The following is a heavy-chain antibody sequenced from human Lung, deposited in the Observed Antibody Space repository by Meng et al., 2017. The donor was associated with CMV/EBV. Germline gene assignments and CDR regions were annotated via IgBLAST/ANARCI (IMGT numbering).Heavy chain of an antibody. Sequence: LSLXCAASGFKFNDYAMHWVRQVPGKGLEWVSGISWKIGDGYADSVKGRFIISRDNVKNSVYLQMNSVRLEDTALYFCVKDTGARIGVAGTALDHWGQGXVVTVSS. CDR1: GFKFNDYA. J-gene: IGHJ4*02. V-gene: IGHV3-9*01. CDR2: ISWKIGD. CDR3: VKDTGARIGVAGTALDH. D-gene: IGHD6-19*01.